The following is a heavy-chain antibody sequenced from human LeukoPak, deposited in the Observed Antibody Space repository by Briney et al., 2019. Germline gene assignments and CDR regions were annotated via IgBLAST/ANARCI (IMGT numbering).Heavy chain of an antibody. D-gene: IGHD3/OR15-3a*01. V-gene: IGHV4-39*07. CDR3: ARGPGFALVFDP. CDR2: IYYSGST. Sequence: SSETLSLTCTVSGGSISSSSYYWGWIRQPPGKGLEWIGSIYYSGSTYYNPSLKSRVTISVDTSKNQFSLKLSSVTAADTAVYYCARGPGFALVFDPWGQGTLVTVSS. CDR1: GGSISSSSYY. J-gene: IGHJ5*02.